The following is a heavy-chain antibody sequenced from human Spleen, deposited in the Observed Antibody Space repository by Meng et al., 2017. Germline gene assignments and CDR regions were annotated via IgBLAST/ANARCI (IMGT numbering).Heavy chain of an antibody. J-gene: IGHJ4*02. CDR1: GYTFPSYG. D-gene: IGHD6-19*01. V-gene: IGHV1-18*01. CDR3: ARDQGSGWYPVDY. CDR2: ISAYSVKT. Sequence: QVQLVQSGPEVKKPGASVKVSCTASGYTFPSYGISWVRQAPGQGLEWMGWISAYSVKTNSAQKFRGRVTMTTDTSTSTAYMELRSLRFDDTAVYYCARDQGSGWYPVDYWGQGTLVTVSS.